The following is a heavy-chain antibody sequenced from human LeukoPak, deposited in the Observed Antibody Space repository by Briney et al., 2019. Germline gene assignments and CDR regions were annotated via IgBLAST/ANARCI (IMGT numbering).Heavy chain of an antibody. Sequence: SETLSLTCAVYGGSFSAYYRSWIRQPPGKGLQWIGEINHSGSTNYNPPLKSRVTISVDTSTNQFSLKLSSVTAADTAVYYCARVFDSGSQAYFYYMDVWGKGTTVTISS. V-gene: IGHV4-34*01. D-gene: IGHD3-10*01. CDR1: GGSFSAYY. CDR2: INHSGST. CDR3: ARVFDSGSQAYFYYMDV. J-gene: IGHJ6*03.